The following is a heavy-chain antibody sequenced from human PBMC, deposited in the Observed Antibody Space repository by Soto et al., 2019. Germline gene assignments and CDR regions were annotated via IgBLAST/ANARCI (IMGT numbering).Heavy chain of an antibody. D-gene: IGHD6-19*01. CDR3: VRDKSPYSIGWHNRHFGY. CDR2: ISYDGSNK. V-gene: IGHV3-30-3*01. J-gene: IGHJ4*02. CDR1: GFTFSSYA. Sequence: QVQLVESGGGVVQPGRSLRLSCVASGFTFSSYAMHWVRQAPGKGLEWVAVISYDGSNKYYADSVKGRFTISRDNSKTLYLQMNSLRAEDTAVYYCVRDKSPYSIGWHNRHFGYWGQGTLVTVSS.